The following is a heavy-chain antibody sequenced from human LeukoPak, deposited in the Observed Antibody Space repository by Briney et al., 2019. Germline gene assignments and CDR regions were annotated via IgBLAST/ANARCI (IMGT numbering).Heavy chain of an antibody. D-gene: IGHD6-19*01. CDR2: IYYSGST. V-gene: IGHV4-59*04. J-gene: IGHJ4*02. CDR3: ARTQWLGSIDY. Sequence: PSETLSLTCTVSGGSISSYYWSWIRQPPGKGLEWIGYIYYSGSTYYNPSLKSRVTISVDTSKNQFSLKLSSVTAADTAVYYCARTQWLGSIDYWGQGTLVTVSS. CDR1: GGSISSYY.